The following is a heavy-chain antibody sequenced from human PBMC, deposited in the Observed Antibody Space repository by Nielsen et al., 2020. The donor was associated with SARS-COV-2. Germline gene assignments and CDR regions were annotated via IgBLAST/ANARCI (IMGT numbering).Heavy chain of an antibody. J-gene: IGHJ6*02. CDR2: ISGSGGST. V-gene: IGHV3-23*01. CDR3: AKDKSAAAGGRVYYYGMDV. D-gene: IGHD6-13*01. Sequence: GGSLRLSCAASGFTFSSYSMNWVRQAPGKGLEWVSAISGSGGSTYYADSVKGRFTISRDNSKNTLYLQMNSLRAEDTAVYYCAKDKSAAAGGRVYYYGMDVWGQGTTVTVSS. CDR1: GFTFSSYS.